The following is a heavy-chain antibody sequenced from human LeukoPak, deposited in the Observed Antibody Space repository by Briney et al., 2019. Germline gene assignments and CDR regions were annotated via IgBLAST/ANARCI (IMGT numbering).Heavy chain of an antibody. CDR1: GGTFSSYA. V-gene: IGHV1-69*05. D-gene: IGHD2-2*01. J-gene: IGHJ3*02. CDR2: IIPIFGTA. Sequence: SVTVSCMASGGTFSSYAISWVRQAPGQGLEWMGGIIPIFGTANYAQKFQGRVTITTDESTSTAYMELSSLRSEDTSVYYCATPLSVVVPAANDAFDIWGQGTMVTVSS. CDR3: ATPLSVVVPAANDAFDI.